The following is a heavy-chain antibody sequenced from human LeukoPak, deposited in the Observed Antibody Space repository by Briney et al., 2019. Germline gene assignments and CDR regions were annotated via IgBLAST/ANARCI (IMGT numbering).Heavy chain of an antibody. V-gene: IGHV1-69*04. J-gene: IGHJ4*02. D-gene: IGHD6-19*01. CDR1: GGTFSSYA. CDR3: ARTPESVAGTRYYLDY. CDR2: IIPILGIV. Sequence: SVKVSCKASGGTFSSYAISWVRQAPGQGLEWMGRIIPILGIVNYAQKFQGRVTITADKSTSTAYMELSSLRSEDTAVYYCARTPESVAGTRYYLDYWGQGTLVTVSS.